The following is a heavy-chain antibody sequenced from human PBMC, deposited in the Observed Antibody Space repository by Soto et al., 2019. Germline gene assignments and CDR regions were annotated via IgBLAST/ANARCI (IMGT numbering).Heavy chain of an antibody. CDR3: AREETAWPLAYGLDV. CDR1: GFSLSTYS. CDR2: IGRRSDI. D-gene: IGHD2-21*02. J-gene: IGHJ6*02. V-gene: IGHV3-21*01. Sequence: LSCEASGFSLSTYSMHWVRQAAGKGLEWVSSIGRRSDIYYADSVKGRFTISRDNAKNSVSLQMNSLRDEDTAVYYCAREETAWPLAYGLDVWGQGTTVTVSS.